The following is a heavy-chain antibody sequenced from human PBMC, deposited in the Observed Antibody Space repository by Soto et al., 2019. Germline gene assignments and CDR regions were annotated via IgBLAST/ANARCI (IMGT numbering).Heavy chain of an antibody. Sequence: GGSLRLSCAASGFTFSSSWMSWVRQAPGKGLEWVGRIKSETDGGTTDYAAPVKGRFTISRDDSKDTLYLQMNSLKIEDTAVYYCATDRRWEATVDYWGQGTLVTVSS. V-gene: IGHV3-15*01. J-gene: IGHJ4*02. CDR1: GFTFSSSW. D-gene: IGHD1-26*01. CDR3: ATDRRWEATVDY. CDR2: IKSETDGGTT.